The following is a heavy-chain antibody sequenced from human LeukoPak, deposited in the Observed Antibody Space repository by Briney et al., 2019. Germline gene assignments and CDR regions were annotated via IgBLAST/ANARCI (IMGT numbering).Heavy chain of an antibody. CDR3: AKDYVWGSYRYGFDY. V-gene: IGHV3-23*01. J-gene: IGHJ4*02. CDR2: ISGSGGST. CDR1: GFTFSTYA. Sequence: GGSLRLSCAASGFTFSTYAMSWVRQAPGKGLEWVSAISGSGGSTYYADSVKGRFTISRDNSKNTLYLQMNSLRAEDTAVYYCAKDYVWGSYRYGFDYWGQGTLVTVSS. D-gene: IGHD3-16*02.